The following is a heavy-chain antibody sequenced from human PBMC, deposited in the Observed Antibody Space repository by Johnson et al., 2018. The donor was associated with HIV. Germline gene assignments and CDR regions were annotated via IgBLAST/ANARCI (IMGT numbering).Heavy chain of an antibody. CDR1: RFTFDDYA. CDR3: AREGNSGSYLENNAFDI. Sequence: VQLVESGGVVVQPGGSLRLSCETSRFTFDDYAMHWVRQAPGKGLEWVSGINWNGGTTGYADSVKGRFTISRDNAKNSLYLQMNSLRAEDTALYYCAREGNSGSYLENNAFDIWGQGTTVTVSS. CDR2: INWNGGTT. D-gene: IGHD1-26*01. V-gene: IGHV3-20*04. J-gene: IGHJ3*02.